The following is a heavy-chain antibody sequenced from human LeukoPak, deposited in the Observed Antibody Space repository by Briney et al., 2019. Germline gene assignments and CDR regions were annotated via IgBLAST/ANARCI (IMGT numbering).Heavy chain of an antibody. Sequence: GGSLRLSCAASGFTFSNAWMSWVRQAPGKGLECVGRIKSKTDGGTTDYAAPVKGRFTISRDDSKNALYLQMNSLKTEDTAVYYCATVTSLADYYYMDVWGKGTTVTVSS. V-gene: IGHV3-15*01. CDR1: GFTFSNAW. D-gene: IGHD2-21*02. CDR2: IKSKTDGGTT. J-gene: IGHJ6*03. CDR3: ATVTSLADYYYMDV.